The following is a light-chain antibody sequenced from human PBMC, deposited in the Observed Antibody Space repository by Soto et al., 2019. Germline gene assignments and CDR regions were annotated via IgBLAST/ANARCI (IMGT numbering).Light chain of an antibody. CDR1: SSDVGGYNY. J-gene: IGLJ1*01. CDR2: YVS. V-gene: IGLV2-14*01. Sequence: QSVLTQPASVSGSPGQSITISCTGTSSDVGGYNYVSWYQHLPGKAPKLIIYYVSNRPSGASDRFSGSKSGNTASLTISGLQAEDEADYYCSSHASSRTLVFGLGTKVTVL. CDR3: SSHASSRTLV.